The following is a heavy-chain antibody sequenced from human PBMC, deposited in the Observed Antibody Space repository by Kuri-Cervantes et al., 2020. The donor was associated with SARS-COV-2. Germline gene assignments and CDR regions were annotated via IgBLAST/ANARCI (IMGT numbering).Heavy chain of an antibody. CDR3: AKDPTATTEYYYAMDV. V-gene: IGHV3-23*01. CDR2: ISGSGTGA. Sequence: GRSLRLSCAASGFSFSSYAMSWVRQAPGKGLEWVSVISGSGTGAYYADSVKGRFTISRDNSKNTLYLQMNSLRAEDTAVYFCAKDPTATTEYYYAMDVWGQGTTVTVSS. CDR1: GFSFSSYA. J-gene: IGHJ6*02. D-gene: IGHD1-7*01.